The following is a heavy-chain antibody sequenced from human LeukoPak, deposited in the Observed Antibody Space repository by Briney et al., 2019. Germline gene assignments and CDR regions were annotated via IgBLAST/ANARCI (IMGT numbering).Heavy chain of an antibody. Sequence: SGTLSLTCAVPVGSISSSNWWSWVRQPPGKGLEWIGEIYHSGSTNYNPSLKSRVTISVDKSKNQFSLKLSSVTAADTAVYYCARALYYYGSGSYSPDAFDIWGQGTMVTVSS. CDR1: VGSISSSNW. J-gene: IGHJ3*02. V-gene: IGHV4-4*02. D-gene: IGHD3-10*01. CDR2: IYHSGST. CDR3: ARALYYYGSGSYSPDAFDI.